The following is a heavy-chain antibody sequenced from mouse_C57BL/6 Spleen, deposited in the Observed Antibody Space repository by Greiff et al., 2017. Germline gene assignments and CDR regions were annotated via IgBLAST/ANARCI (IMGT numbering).Heavy chain of an antibody. CDR1: GFNIKDDY. CDR2: IDPENGDT. CDR3: TAPYYGSSFDD. V-gene: IGHV14-4*01. J-gene: IGHJ2*01. Sequence: EVQLQQSGAELVRPGASVKLSCTASGFNIKDDYMHWVKQRPEQGLEWIGGIDPENGDTEYASKFQGKATITADTSSNTAYLQLSSLTSEDTAVYYCTAPYYGSSFDDWGQGTTLTVSS. D-gene: IGHD1-1*01.